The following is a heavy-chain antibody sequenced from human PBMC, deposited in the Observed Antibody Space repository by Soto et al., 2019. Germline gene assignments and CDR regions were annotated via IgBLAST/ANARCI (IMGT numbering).Heavy chain of an antibody. V-gene: IGHV4-34*01. CDR2: INHSGST. CDR3: ARASTYYNGSGSYRRKFDY. Sequence: SETLSLTCAVHGGSFSGYYWSWIRQPPGKGLEWIGEINHSGSTNYNPSLKSRVTISVDTSKNQFSLKLSSVTAADTAVYYCARASTYYNGSGSYRRKFDYWGQGTLVTVSS. CDR1: GGSFSGYY. J-gene: IGHJ4*02. D-gene: IGHD3-10*01.